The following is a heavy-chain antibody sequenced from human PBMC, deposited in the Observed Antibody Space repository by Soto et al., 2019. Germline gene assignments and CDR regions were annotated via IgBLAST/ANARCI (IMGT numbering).Heavy chain of an antibody. Sequence: QVQLVESGGGVVQPGRSLRLSCAASGFTFSSYGMHWVRQAPGKGLEWVAVISYDGSNKYYADSVKGRFTISRDNSKNTLELQMNSLRAEDTAVYYCAKDPLARVPPQYWYFDLWGRGTLVTVSP. V-gene: IGHV3-30*18. CDR2: ISYDGSNK. CDR1: GFTFSSYG. J-gene: IGHJ2*01. D-gene: IGHD3-10*01. CDR3: AKDPLARVPPQYWYFDL.